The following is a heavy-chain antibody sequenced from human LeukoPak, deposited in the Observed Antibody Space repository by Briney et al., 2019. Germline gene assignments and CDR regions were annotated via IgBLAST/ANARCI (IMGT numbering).Heavy chain of an antibody. Sequence: GGSLRLSCAASGFTFSSYSMNWVRQAPGKGLEWVSSISSSSSYIYYADSVKGRFTISRDNAKNSLYLQMNSLRAEDTAVYYCAREVITMVRGALLSGPYYYGMDVWGQGTTVTASS. J-gene: IGHJ6*02. V-gene: IGHV3-21*01. CDR1: GFTFSSYS. CDR2: ISSSSSYI. D-gene: IGHD3-10*01. CDR3: AREVITMVRGALLSGPYYYGMDV.